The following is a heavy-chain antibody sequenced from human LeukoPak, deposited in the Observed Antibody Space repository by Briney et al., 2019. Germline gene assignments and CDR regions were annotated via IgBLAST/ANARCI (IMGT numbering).Heavy chain of an antibody. J-gene: IGHJ6*02. CDR2: IIPIFGTA. D-gene: IGHD5-12*01. V-gene: IGHV1-69*13. CDR3: ARPDIVATNYYYYGMDV. Sequence: ASVKVSCKASGGTFSSYAISWARQAPGQGLEWMGGIIPIFGTANYAQKFQGRVTITADESTSTAYMELSSLRSEDTAVYYCARPDIVATNYYYYGMDVWGQGTTVTVSS. CDR1: GGTFSSYA.